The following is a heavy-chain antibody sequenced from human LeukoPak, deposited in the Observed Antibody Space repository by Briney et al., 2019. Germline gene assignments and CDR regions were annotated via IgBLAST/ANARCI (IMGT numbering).Heavy chain of an antibody. Sequence: GGSLRLSCAASGFTFSNYWMSWVRQAPGKGLEWVANIKPDGSEKYYVDSVKGRFTISRDNAKNSLYLQMTSLRAEDTAVYYCARGSGDYSGQGTLVTVSS. CDR3: ARGSGDY. J-gene: IGHJ4*02. CDR1: GFTFSNYW. CDR2: IKPDGSEK. V-gene: IGHV3-7*04.